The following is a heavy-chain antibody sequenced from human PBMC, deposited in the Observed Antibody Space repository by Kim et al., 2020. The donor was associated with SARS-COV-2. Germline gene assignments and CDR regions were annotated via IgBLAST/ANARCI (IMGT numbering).Heavy chain of an antibody. D-gene: IGHD6-19*01. CDR2: VSPTGDP. V-gene: IGHV3-13*05. CDR3: VRATEDSSGFDF. CDR1: GFTFADYD. J-gene: IGHJ4*02. Sequence: GGSLRLSCAASGFTFADYDMHWVRQAPGKGLEWVSGVSPTGDPFYPSDDIDYAGSVKGRVRISRENAKNSLFLQVNTLTVGDTALYYCVRATEDSSGFDFWGQGVLVTVSS.